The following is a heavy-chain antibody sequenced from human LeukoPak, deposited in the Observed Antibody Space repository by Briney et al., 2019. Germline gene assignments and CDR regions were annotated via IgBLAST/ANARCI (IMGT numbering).Heavy chain of an antibody. CDR1: GYTFTGCY. J-gene: IGHJ5*02. V-gene: IGHV1-2*06. D-gene: IGHD2-15*01. CDR3: ARDRGYCSGGSCRNWFDP. Sequence: ASVKVSCKASGYTFTGCYIHWVRQAPGQGLEWMGRINPNSGVTNYAQKFQGRVTMTRDTSISTAYMELSRLRSDDTAVYYCARDRGYCSGGSCRNWFDPWGQGTLVTVSS. CDR2: INPNSGVT.